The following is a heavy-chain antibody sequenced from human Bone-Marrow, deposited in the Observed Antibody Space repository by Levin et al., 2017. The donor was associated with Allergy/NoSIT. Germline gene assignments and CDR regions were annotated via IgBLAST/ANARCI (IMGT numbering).Heavy chain of an antibody. Sequence: SLKISCEASGFRFDDYAMHWVRQAPGKGLEWVSGISWSGDDFDYADSVKGRFAISRDSAKKSLFLQMTSLRTEDTAFYYCIKAAQGSWNDFMYFEYWGPGMLVTVSS. CDR3: IKAAQGSWNDFMYFEY. CDR2: ISWSGDDF. J-gene: IGHJ4*02. CDR1: GFRFDDYA. D-gene: IGHD1-1*01. V-gene: IGHV3-9*01.